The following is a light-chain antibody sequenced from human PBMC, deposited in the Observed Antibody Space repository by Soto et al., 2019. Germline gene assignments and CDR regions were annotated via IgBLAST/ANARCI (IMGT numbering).Light chain of an antibody. V-gene: IGKV3-20*01. J-gene: IGKJ1*01. CDR1: QSVSSYY. Sequence: EIVLTQSPGTLSLSPGERATLSCRASQSVSSYYLAWYQQKPGQAPRLLIYAASSRATGIPDRFSGGGSGTDFTLTINRLEPEDFAVYYCQQYGTSPRTFGQGTKVDI. CDR3: QQYGTSPRT. CDR2: AAS.